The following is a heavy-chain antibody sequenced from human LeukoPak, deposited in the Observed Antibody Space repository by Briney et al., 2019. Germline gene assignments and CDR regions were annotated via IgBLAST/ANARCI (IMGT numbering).Heavy chain of an antibody. D-gene: IGHD3-10*01. V-gene: IGHV3-7*02. Sequence: GGSLRLSCAASGVALSSYWMSWVRQGPGKGLEWVANIKQDGSEKHYVDSVRGRFTISRDNSKNTLYLQMNSLRAEDTAVYYCAGNYGPYYFDYWGQGTLVTVSS. CDR1: GVALSSYW. CDR2: IKQDGSEK. CDR3: AGNYGPYYFDY. J-gene: IGHJ4*02.